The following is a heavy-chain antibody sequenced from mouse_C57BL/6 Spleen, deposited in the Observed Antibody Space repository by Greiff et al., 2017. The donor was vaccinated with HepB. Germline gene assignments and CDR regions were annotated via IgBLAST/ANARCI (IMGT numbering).Heavy chain of an antibody. CDR2: ISDGGSYT. V-gene: IGHV5-4*01. J-gene: IGHJ1*03. CDR1: GFTFSSYA. D-gene: IGHD1-1*01. CDR3: ARDRGLRAWYFDV. Sequence: EVKLMESGGGLVKPGGSLKLSCAASGFTFSSYAMSWVRQTPEKRLEWVATISDGGSYTYYPDNVKGRFTISRDNAKNNLYLQMSHLKSEDTAMYYCARDRGLRAWYFDVWGTGTTVTVSS.